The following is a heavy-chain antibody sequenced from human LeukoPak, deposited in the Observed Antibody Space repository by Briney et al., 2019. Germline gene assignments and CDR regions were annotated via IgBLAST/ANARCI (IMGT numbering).Heavy chain of an antibody. CDR1: GFTFSSYE. CDR3: ARRAVTMVRGVILSYFDY. Sequence: GGSLRHSCAASGFTFSSYEMNWVRQAPGKGLEWVSYISSSGSTIYYADSVKGRFTISRDNAKNSLYLQMNSLRAEDTAVYYCARRAVTMVRGVILSYFDYWGQGTLVTVSS. J-gene: IGHJ4*02. CDR2: ISSSGSTI. D-gene: IGHD3-10*01. V-gene: IGHV3-48*03.